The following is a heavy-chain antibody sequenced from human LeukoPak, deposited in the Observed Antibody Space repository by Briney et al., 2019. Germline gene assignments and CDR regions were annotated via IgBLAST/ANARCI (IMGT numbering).Heavy chain of an antibody. D-gene: IGHD6-19*01. Sequence: PSETLSLTCAVYGGSFSGYYWSWIRQPPGKGLEWIGEINHSGSTNYNPSLKSRVTISVDTSKNQFSLKLSSVTAADTAVYYYASGPLYSSGWYCWFDPWGQGTLVTVSS. CDR2: INHSGST. J-gene: IGHJ5*02. CDR3: ASGPLYSSGWYCWFDP. CDR1: GGSFSGYY. V-gene: IGHV4-34*01.